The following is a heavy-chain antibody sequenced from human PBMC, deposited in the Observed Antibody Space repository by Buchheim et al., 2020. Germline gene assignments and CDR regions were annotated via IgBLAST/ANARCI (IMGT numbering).Heavy chain of an antibody. Sequence: QVQLQESGPGLVKPSQTLSLTCSVSGVSISRDNYFWSWIRQPPGKGLEWIGYISYSGSTRYNPSLKSRVTISVDTSKNQFSLKLSSVTAADTAMYYCARENYYDSLDYWGQGTL. V-gene: IGHV4-30-4*01. CDR1: GVSISRDNYF. J-gene: IGHJ4*02. CDR2: ISYSGST. D-gene: IGHD3-22*01. CDR3: ARENYYDSLDY.